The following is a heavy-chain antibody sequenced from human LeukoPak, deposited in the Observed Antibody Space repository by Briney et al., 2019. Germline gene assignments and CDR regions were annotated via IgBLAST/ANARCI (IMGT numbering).Heavy chain of an antibody. CDR2: INSNTGGA. Sequence: ASVKVSCKASGYISIDYYIDWVRQAPGKGLDGMGQINSNTGGANYAQNFQGRVTMTRDRYITTAHMELSRLEFDDTAIYYCARDQGDSGNSFDPWGQGTLVTVSS. D-gene: IGHD5-12*01. CDR1: GYISIDYY. CDR3: ARDQGDSGNSFDP. V-gene: IGHV1-2*06. J-gene: IGHJ5*02.